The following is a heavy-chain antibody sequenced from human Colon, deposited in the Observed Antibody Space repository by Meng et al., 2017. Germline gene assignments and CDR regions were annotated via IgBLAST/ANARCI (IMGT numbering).Heavy chain of an antibody. V-gene: IGHV4-61*03. CDR3: ARVNGDFDEAWFDP. CDR1: GASVSSDSHY. D-gene: IGHD4-17*01. Sequence: QGQLRESGPGLVRPSETLSLPCTVSGASVSSDSHYWSWIRQSPGKGLEWIGYIYYTGNTNYNPSLASRVSMSLDTSKNHFSLHLTSVTAADTAIYYCARVNGDFDEAWFDPWGQGTLVTVSS. CDR2: IYYTGNT. J-gene: IGHJ5*02.